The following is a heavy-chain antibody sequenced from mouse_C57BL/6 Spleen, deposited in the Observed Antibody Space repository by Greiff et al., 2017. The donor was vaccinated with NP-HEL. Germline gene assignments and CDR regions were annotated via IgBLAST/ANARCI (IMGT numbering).Heavy chain of an antibody. Sequence: EVKLVESGGGLVKPGGSLKLSCAASGFTFSSYAMSWVRQTPEKRLEWVATISDGGSYTYYPDNVKGRFTISRDNAKNNLYLQMSHLKSEDTAMYYCARSIYYDYSYYFDYWGQGTTLTVSS. CDR2: ISDGGSYT. D-gene: IGHD2-4*01. CDR3: ARSIYYDYSYYFDY. V-gene: IGHV5-4*03. CDR1: GFTFSSYA. J-gene: IGHJ2*01.